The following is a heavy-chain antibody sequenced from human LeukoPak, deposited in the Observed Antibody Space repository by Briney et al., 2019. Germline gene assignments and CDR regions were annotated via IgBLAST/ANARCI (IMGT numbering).Heavy chain of an antibody. J-gene: IGHJ4*02. CDR2: ISSSSSTI. CDR3: ARVPGYSGYDYGGYFDY. V-gene: IGHV3-48*01. Sequence: PGGSLRLSCAASGFTFSSYAMSWVRQAPGKGLEWVSYISSSSSTIYYADSVKGRFTISRDNAKNSLYLQMNSLRAEDTAVYYCARVPGYSGYDYGGYFDYWGQGTLVTVSS. D-gene: IGHD5-12*01. CDR1: GFTFSSYA.